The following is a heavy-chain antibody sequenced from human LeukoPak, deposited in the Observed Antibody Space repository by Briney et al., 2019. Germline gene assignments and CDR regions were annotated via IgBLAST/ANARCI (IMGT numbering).Heavy chain of an antibody. V-gene: IGHV4-61*02. Sequence: SETLSLTCTVSGGSISSGSYYWSWIRQPAGKGLEWIVRSYTSGSTNYNPSLKSRVTISVHTSKNQFSLKLSAEDAAEHAAYNCASGSYYYPLDYWGQGTLVTVSS. D-gene: IGHD1-26*01. J-gene: IGHJ4*02. CDR2: SYTSGST. CDR3: ASGSYYYPLDY. CDR1: GGSISSGSYY.